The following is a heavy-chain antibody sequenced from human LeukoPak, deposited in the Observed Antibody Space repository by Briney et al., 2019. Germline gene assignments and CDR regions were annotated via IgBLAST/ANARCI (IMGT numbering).Heavy chain of an antibody. CDR2: ISSSSSYI. D-gene: IGHD3-10*01. CDR1: GFTFSSYS. V-gene: IGHV3-21*01. Sequence: PGGSLRLSCAASGFTFSSYSMNWVRQAPGKGLEWVSSISSSSSYIYYADSVKGRFTISRDNAKNSLYLQMNSLRAEDTAVYYCARVGLWFGESPSDYWGQGTLVTVSS. CDR3: ARVGLWFGESPSDY. J-gene: IGHJ4*02.